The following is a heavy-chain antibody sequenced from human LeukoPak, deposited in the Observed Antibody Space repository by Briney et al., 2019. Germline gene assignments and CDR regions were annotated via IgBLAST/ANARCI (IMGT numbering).Heavy chain of an antibody. V-gene: IGHV3-48*02. Sequence: GGSQRLSCTASGFTFSDYAMNWVRQAPGKGLEWVSHISHSGNTIYYSDSVKGRFTISRDNAENSLYLQMNSLRDEDTAVYYCTRRGDHDYWGQG. CDR1: GFTFSDYA. CDR2: ISHSGNTI. CDR3: TRRGDHDY. D-gene: IGHD7-27*01. J-gene: IGHJ4*01.